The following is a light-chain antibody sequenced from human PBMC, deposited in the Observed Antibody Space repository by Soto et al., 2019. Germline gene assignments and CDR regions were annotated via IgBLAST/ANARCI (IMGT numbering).Light chain of an antibody. J-gene: IGKJ1*01. CDR3: QHYNSYSEA. CDR1: QTISSW. CDR2: KAS. V-gene: IGKV1-5*03. Sequence: DIQMTQSPSTLSGSVGDRVTITCRASQTISSWLAWYQQKPGKAPKLLIYKASTLKSGVPSRFRGSGSETEFTVTINSLQPDDFATYYCQHYNSYSEAFGQGTKVELK.